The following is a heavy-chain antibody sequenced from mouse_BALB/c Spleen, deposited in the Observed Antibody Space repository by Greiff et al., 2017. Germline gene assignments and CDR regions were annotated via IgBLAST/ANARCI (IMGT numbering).Heavy chain of an antibody. D-gene: IGHD1-1*01. V-gene: IGHV5-6-5*01. J-gene: IGHJ1*01. CDR2: ISSGGST. CDR1: GFTFSSYA. CDR3: ARGAVVATRYFDV. Sequence: DVKLQESGGGLVKPGGSLKLSCAASGFTFSSYAMSWVRQTPEKRLEWVASISSGGSTYYPDSVKGRFTISRDNARNILYLQMSSLRSEDTAMYYCARGAVVATRYFDVWGAGTTVTVSS.